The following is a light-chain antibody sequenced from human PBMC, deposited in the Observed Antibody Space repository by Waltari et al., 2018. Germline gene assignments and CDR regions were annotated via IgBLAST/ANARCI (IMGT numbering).Light chain of an antibody. Sequence: DIVMTQSPDSLAVSLGERATIHCKSSQSIMYSSNNQNFLAWYQKKPGHPPKLLIYWAYTRQSGVPDRFTGSWSGTDFTLTISSLQAEDVAVYYCQQYFVTPFTFGPGTRVEIK. J-gene: IGKJ3*01. CDR2: WAY. CDR3: QQYFVTPFT. CDR1: QSIMYSSNNQNF. V-gene: IGKV4-1*01.